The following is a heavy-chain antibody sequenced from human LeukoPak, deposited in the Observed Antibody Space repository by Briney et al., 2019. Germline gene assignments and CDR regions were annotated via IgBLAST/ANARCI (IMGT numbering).Heavy chain of an antibody. D-gene: IGHD6-19*01. J-gene: IGHJ4*02. V-gene: IGHV4-34*01. CDR2: INHSGST. CDR3: ARGRIAVAVFDY. CDR1: GGSFSGYY. Sequence: SETLSLNCAVYGGSFSGYYWSWIRQPPGKGLECIGEINHSGSTNYNPSLKSRVTISVDTSKSQFSLKLSSVTAADTTVYYCARGRIAVAVFDYWGQGTLVTVSS.